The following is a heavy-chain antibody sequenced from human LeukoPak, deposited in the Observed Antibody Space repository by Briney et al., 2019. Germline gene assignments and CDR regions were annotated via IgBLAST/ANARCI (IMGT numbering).Heavy chain of an antibody. D-gene: IGHD6-13*01. CDR2: ISSSSSYI. J-gene: IGHJ3*02. V-gene: IGHV3-21*01. CDR3: ARDAYSSSWYGAFDI. Sequence: GGSLRLSCAASGFTFSSYSMNWVRQAPGKGLEWVSSISSSSSYIYYADSVKGRFTISRDNAKNSLYLQMNSLRAEDTAVYYCARDAYSSSWYGAFDIWGQGTMVTVSS. CDR1: GFTFSSYS.